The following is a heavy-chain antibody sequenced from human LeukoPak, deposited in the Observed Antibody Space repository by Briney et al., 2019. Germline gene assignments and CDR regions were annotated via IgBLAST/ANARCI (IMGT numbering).Heavy chain of an antibody. J-gene: IGHJ6*02. D-gene: IGHD2-2*01. V-gene: IGHV1-18*01. CDR3: ARDLPGYCSSTSCPPTGTYYYYYYGMDV. CDR1: GYTFTSYG. Sequence: ASVKVSCKASGYTFTSYGISWVRQAPGQGLEWMGWISAYNGNTNYAQKLQGGVTMTTDTSTSTAYMELRSLRSDDTAVYYCARDLPGYCSSTSCPPTGTYYYYYYGMDVWGQGTTVTVSS. CDR2: ISAYNGNT.